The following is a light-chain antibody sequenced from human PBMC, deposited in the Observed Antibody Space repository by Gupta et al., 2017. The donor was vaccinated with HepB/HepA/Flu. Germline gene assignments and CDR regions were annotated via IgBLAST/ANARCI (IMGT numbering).Light chain of an antibody. Sequence: QSVLTQPPSASGTPGQRVTISCSGSHSNIGTKYVYWYQQLPGAAPKLLIFRNNQRLSGGPDRFSGSKSGTSASLAISGLRSEDEADYDCSAWDDSLSGLVLFGGGTKLTV. CDR3: SAWDDSLSGLVL. CDR1: HSNIGTKY. J-gene: IGLJ2*01. V-gene: IGLV1-47*01. CDR2: RNN.